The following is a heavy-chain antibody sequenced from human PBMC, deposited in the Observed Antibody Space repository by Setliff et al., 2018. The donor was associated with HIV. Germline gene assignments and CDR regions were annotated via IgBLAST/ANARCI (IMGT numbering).Heavy chain of an antibody. V-gene: IGHV1-2*06. CDR2: INPKSGVA. CDR3: ARAHFLVAMTRNWFDP. J-gene: IGHJ5*02. Sequence: PGASVKVSCKASGYTFTDFYIHWVRQAPGQGLEWIGRINPKSGVADYLKKFQGRVTTTTDTSTNTAHMELIRPRFDDTAVYYCARAHFLVAMTRNWFDPWGQGTLVTVSS. D-gene: IGHD5-12*01. CDR1: GYTFTDFY.